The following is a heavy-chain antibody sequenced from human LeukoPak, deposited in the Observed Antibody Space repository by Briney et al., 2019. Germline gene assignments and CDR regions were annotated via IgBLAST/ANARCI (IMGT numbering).Heavy chain of an antibody. CDR2: ISGSGSAI. J-gene: IGHJ4*02. D-gene: IGHD1-1*01. Sequence: GGSLRLSCAASRFTFSGHYMNWIRQAPGKGLEWVSYISGSGSAIYYADSVKGRFTISRDNAKNSLYLQMDSLRAEDTAIYYCARDFSNGGCDYWGQGTLVTVSS. CDR1: RFTFSGHY. V-gene: IGHV3-11*04. CDR3: ARDFSNGGCDY.